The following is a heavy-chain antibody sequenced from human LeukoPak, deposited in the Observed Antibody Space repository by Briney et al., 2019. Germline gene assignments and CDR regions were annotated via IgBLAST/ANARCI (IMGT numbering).Heavy chain of an antibody. CDR1: GFTFSNYS. Sequence: GGSLRLSCAASGFTFSNYSMNWVRQAPGKGLEWVSYVIRSSSTIYYADSVKGRFTISRDNAKNSLYLQMNSLRAEDTAVYYCARAKRNGFDIWGQGTMVTVSS. V-gene: IGHV3-48*01. CDR2: VIRSSSTI. J-gene: IGHJ3*02. CDR3: ARAKRNGFDI.